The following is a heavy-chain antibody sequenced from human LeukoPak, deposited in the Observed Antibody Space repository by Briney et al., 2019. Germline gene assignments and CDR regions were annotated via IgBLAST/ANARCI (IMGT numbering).Heavy chain of an antibody. J-gene: IGHJ4*02. CDR1: GFTFSSYS. CDR3: ARDDPNCSSTSCYYFDY. D-gene: IGHD2-2*01. V-gene: IGHV3-21*01. Sequence: PGGSLRLSCAASGFTFSSYSMNWVRQAPGKGLEWVSSISSSSSYIYYADSVKGRFTISRDNAKNSLYLQMNSLRAEDTAVYYCARDDPNCSSTSCYYFDYWGQGTLVTVSS. CDR2: ISSSSSYI.